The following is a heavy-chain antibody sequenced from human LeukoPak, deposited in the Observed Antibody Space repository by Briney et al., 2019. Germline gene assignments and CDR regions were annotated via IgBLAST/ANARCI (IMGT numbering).Heavy chain of an antibody. CDR1: GFTFRRHG. Sequence: GGSLRLSCAASGFTFRRHGMHWVRQAPGKGLEWVAAISFDGSNKYYADSVKGRFTISRDNTKNTLYLQMNSLRAEDTAVYYCARDSAAVAGPLLYYFDYWGQGTLVTVSS. V-gene: IGHV3-30*19. D-gene: IGHD6-19*01. J-gene: IGHJ4*02. CDR2: ISFDGSNK. CDR3: ARDSAAVAGPLLYYFDY.